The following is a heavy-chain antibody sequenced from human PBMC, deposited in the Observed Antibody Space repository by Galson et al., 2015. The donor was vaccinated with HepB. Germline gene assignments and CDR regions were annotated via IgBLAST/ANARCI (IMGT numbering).Heavy chain of an antibody. J-gene: IGHJ4*02. CDR3: PYDSNADGYFDY. CDR2: ISYDGSNK. CDR1: GFTFSSYA. D-gene: IGHD3-22*01. V-gene: IGHV3-30-3*01. Sequence: SLRLSCAASGFTFSSYAMHWVRQAPGKGLEWVALISYDGSNKYYADSVKGRFTISRDNSKNTLYLQMNSLRAEDTALYYCPYDSNADGYFDYWGQGTLVTVSS.